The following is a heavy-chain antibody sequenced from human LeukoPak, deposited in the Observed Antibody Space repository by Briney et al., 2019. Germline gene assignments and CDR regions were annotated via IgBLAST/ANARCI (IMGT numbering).Heavy chain of an antibody. V-gene: IGHV1-18*01. CDR1: GYTFTSYG. Sequence: ASVKVSCKASGYTFTSYGISWVRQAPGQGLEWMGWISAYNGNTNYAQKLQGRVTMTTDTSTSTAYMELRSLRSDDTAVYCCATARGLKDAFDIWGQGTMVTVSS. CDR3: ATARGLKDAFDI. CDR2: ISAYNGNT. J-gene: IGHJ3*02.